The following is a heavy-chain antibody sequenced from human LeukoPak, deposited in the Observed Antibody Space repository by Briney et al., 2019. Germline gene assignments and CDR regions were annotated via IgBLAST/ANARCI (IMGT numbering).Heavy chain of an antibody. CDR3: AKDRYYYYYMDV. J-gene: IGHJ6*03. V-gene: IGHV3-30*02. CDR1: GFSFSSYG. CDR2: IRYDGSNK. Sequence: GGSLRLSCAASGFSFSSYGMHWVRQAPGKGLEWVAFIRYDGSNKFYADSVKGRFTISRDDSRNTLYLQMNSLRSEDTAVYYCAKDRYYYYYMDVWGKGTTVTVSS.